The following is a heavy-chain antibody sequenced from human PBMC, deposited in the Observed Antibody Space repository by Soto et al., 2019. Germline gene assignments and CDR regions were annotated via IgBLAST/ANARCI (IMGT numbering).Heavy chain of an antibody. D-gene: IGHD2-2*01. CDR1: SASISSSSYT. J-gene: IGHJ6*02. V-gene: IGHV4-39*01. CDR2: IYYSGTT. Sequence: QLQLQESGPGLVKPSETLSLTCTVSSASISSSSYTWGWIRQPPGKGLEWIGSIYYSGTTYYNPYPKSRVTVPGDASKNQFAPKVTSRTASDSAVYYWGRLHGYCISSSCHGHYAMDVWGQGTTVTVSS. CDR3: GRLHGYCISSSCHGHYAMDV.